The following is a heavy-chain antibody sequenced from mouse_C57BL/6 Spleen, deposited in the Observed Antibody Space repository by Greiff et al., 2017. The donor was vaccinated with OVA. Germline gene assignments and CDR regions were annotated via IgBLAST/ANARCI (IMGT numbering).Heavy chain of an antibody. Sequence: QVHVKQSGAELVRPGTSVKVSCKASGYAFTNYLIEWVKQRPGQGLEWIGVINPGSGGTNYNEKFKGKATLTADKSSSTAYMQLSSLTSEDSAVYFCARPFNAVVATDWYFDVWGTGTTVTVSS. CDR2: INPGSGGT. CDR3: ARPFNAVVATDWYFDV. D-gene: IGHD1-1*01. CDR1: GYAFTNYL. J-gene: IGHJ1*03. V-gene: IGHV1-54*01.